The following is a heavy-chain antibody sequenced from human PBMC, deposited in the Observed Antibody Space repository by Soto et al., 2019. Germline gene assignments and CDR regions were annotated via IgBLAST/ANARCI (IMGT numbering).Heavy chain of an antibody. CDR1: GYTFTNYG. Sequence: QGQLVQSGVEVKKPGASVKVSCKASGYTFTNYGISWVRQAPGQGLEWMGWIRPYNGYTDYAQNLQDRVTMTTDTSTTTAYMELRSLRFDDTAVYYCERDRSTHDYWGQGTLITVSS. CDR3: ERDRSTHDY. CDR2: IRPYNGYT. D-gene: IGHD6-13*01. J-gene: IGHJ4*02. V-gene: IGHV1-18*01.